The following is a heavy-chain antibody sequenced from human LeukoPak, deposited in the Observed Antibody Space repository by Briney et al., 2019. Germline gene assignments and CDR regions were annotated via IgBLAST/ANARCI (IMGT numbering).Heavy chain of an antibody. CDR2: IKSKTDGGTT. V-gene: IGHV3-15*01. CDR3: TTAPQQHYYDSSGLTFDAFDI. Sequence: PGGSLRPSCAVSGFTFNNAWMSWVRQAPGKGLEWVGRIKSKTDGGTTDYAAPVKGRFTISRDDSKNTLYLQMNSLKTEDTAVYYCTTAPQQHYYDSSGLTFDAFDIWGQGTMVTVSS. J-gene: IGHJ3*02. D-gene: IGHD3-22*01. CDR1: GFTFNNAW.